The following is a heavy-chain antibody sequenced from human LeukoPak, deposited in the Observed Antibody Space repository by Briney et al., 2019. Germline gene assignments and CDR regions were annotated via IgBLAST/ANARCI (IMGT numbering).Heavy chain of an antibody. CDR1: GYTFTDYY. J-gene: IGHJ3*02. Sequence: GASVKVSCKASGYTFTDYYIHWVRQAPGQGLEWMGWIRPKSGGTHFARNFQGRVTMTRDTSISTVYMELSRLRSGDTAMYFCARVRGASGSYFDALDIWGQGTMVTVSS. D-gene: IGHD3-10*01. CDR2: IRPKSGGT. V-gene: IGHV1-2*02. CDR3: ARVRGASGSYFDALDI.